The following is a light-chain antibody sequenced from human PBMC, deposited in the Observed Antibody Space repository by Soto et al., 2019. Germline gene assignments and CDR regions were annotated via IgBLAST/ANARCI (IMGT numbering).Light chain of an antibody. CDR3: AAWDDSLNGLV. J-gene: IGLJ2*01. V-gene: IGLV1-44*01. Sequence: QSVLTQPPSASGTPGQRLTISCSGSSSNIGSNSVTWYQQLPGTAPKVLIHSNDRRPSGVPDRFSGSKSGTSASLAISGLLSDDEDDYYCAAWDDSLNGLVFGGGTQLTVL. CDR1: SSNIGSNS. CDR2: SND.